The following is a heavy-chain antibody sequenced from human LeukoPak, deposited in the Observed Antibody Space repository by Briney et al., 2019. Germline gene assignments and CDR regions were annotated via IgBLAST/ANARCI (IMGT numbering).Heavy chain of an antibody. CDR1: GFTVSSNY. J-gene: IGHJ6*04. CDR2: IYSGGST. CDR3: ASGHRPCYYSGMYV. Sequence: GGSLRLSCAASGFTVSSNYMSWVRQAPGKGLEWVSVIYSGGSTYYPDSVKGRFTISRDNSKNTLYLQMNSLRAEDTAVYYCASGHRPCYYSGMYVWGDGTTVTVSS. V-gene: IGHV3-66*01.